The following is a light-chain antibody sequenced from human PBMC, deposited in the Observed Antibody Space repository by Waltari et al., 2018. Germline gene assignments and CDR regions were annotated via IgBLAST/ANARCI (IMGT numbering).Light chain of an antibody. CDR2: KAS. Sequence: DIQMTQSPSTLSASVGDRFTITCRASQSISNWLAWYQQKPGKAPKPLIYKASTLESGVPSRFSGSGSGTEFTLTISSLQPDDFATYYCQQYNSYSLLTFGGGTK. CDR3: QQYNSYSLLT. J-gene: IGKJ4*01. V-gene: IGKV1-5*03. CDR1: QSISNW.